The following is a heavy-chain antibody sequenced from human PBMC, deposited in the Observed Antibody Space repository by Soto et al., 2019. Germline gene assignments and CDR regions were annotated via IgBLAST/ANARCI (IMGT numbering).Heavy chain of an antibody. Sequence: EVQLVESGGGLVKPGGSLTLSCAASGLTFSSSSMTWVRQAPGKGPEWVSSITSTSTFKYYADSVEGRFIISRDNAKNSLDLQMNSLTAEDTAVYYCATRTDCSNGVCPFDYWGQGTLVTVSS. V-gene: IGHV3-21*06. CDR2: ITSTSTFK. D-gene: IGHD2-8*01. J-gene: IGHJ4*02. CDR3: ATRTDCSNGVCPFDY. CDR1: GLTFSSSS.